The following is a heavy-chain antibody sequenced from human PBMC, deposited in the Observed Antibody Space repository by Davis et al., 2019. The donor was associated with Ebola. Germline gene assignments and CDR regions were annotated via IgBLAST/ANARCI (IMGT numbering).Heavy chain of an antibody. J-gene: IGHJ4*02. V-gene: IGHV3-30*18. CDR3: VKGIGGWSDGMDY. Sequence: PGGSLRLSCAASGFTFSNYGMHWVRQAPGKGLEWVALISYDGSDKYHADSVKGRFTISRDNSKNTVYLQMNSLSAEDTAVYYCVKGIGGWSDGMDYWGQGTLVTVSS. CDR1: GFTFSNYG. D-gene: IGHD2-15*01. CDR2: ISYDGSDK.